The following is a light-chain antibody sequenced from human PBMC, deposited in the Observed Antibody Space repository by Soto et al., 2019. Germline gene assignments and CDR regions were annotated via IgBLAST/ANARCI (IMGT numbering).Light chain of an antibody. J-gene: IGKJ3*01. Sequence: DIQMTQSPSTLSASVGDRVTITCRASQSISSWLAWYQQKPGKAPKLLIYKASSLASGVHSRLSGSRSGTEFTLTISSLQPDDFATYYCQQYTSYLTFGPGTKVDIK. CDR3: QQYTSYLT. CDR1: QSISSW. CDR2: KAS. V-gene: IGKV1-5*03.